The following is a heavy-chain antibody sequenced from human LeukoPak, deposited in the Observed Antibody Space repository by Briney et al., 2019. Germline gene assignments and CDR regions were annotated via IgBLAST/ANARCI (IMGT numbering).Heavy chain of an antibody. CDR3: AREEGGSCYP. D-gene: IGHD2-15*01. Sequence: PGGSLRLSCAASGFTFSSYSMNWVRQAPGKGLEWVSSISSSSSYIYYADSVKGRSTISRDNAKNSLYLQMNSLRAEDTAVYYCAREEGGSCYPWGQGTLVTVSS. CDR1: GFTFSSYS. CDR2: ISSSSSYI. J-gene: IGHJ5*02. V-gene: IGHV3-21*01.